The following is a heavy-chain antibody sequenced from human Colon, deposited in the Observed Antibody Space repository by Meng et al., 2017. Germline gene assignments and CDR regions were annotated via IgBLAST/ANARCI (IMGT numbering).Heavy chain of an antibody. V-gene: IGHV7-4-1*02. Sequence: QVQLVQSGSELKKPGASLKVSCKASGYSFRTYAINWVRLAPGQGLQWMGWINKYTAAPSYVEGFAGRFVFSLDISVSTAYLQITSLKAEDTAIYFCVRHNGDSDFDYWGQGTLVTVSS. CDR2: INKYTAAP. CDR1: GYSFRTYA. D-gene: IGHD2-21*02. CDR3: VRHNGDSDFDY. J-gene: IGHJ4*02.